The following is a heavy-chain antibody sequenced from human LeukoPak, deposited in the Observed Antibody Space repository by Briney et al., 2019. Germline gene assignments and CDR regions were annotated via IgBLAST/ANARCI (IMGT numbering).Heavy chain of an antibody. CDR2: INHSGST. CDR1: GGSFSGYY. CDR3: ARVDTEVGGTYREFDY. Sequence: SETLSLTCAVYGGSFSGYYWSWIRQPPGKGLEWIGEINHSGSTNYNPSLESRVTISVDTSKNQFSLKLNSVTAADTAVYYCARVDTEVGGTYREFDYWGQGTLVTVSS. D-gene: IGHD1-26*01. J-gene: IGHJ4*02. V-gene: IGHV4-34*01.